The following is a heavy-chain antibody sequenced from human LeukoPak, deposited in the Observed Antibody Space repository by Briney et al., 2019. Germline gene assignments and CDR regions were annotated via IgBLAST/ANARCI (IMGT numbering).Heavy chain of an antibody. V-gene: IGHV3-30*03. CDR3: ARENCSSTSCYRGGWFGP. CDR2: ISYDGSNK. J-gene: IGHJ5*02. Sequence: GGSLRLSCAASGFTFSSYGMHWVRQAPGKGLEWVAVISYDGSNKYYADSVKGRFTISRDNSKNTLYLQMDSLRAEDTAVYYCARENCSSTSCYRGGWFGPWGQGTLVTVSS. D-gene: IGHD2-2*01. CDR1: GFTFSSYG.